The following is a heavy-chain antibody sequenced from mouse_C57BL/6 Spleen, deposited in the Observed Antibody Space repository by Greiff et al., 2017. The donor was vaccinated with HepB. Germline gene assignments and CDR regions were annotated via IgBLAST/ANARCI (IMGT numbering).Heavy chain of an antibody. CDR3: ASPEGGFAY. CDR1: GFSLTSYG. Sequence: QVQLKESGPGLVQPSQSLSITCTVSGFSLTSYGVHWVRQSPGKGLEWLGVIWSGGSTDYNAAFISRLSISKDNSKSQVFFKMNSLQADDTAIYYCASPEGGFAYWGQGTLVTVSA. V-gene: IGHV2-2*01. J-gene: IGHJ3*01. CDR2: IWSGGST.